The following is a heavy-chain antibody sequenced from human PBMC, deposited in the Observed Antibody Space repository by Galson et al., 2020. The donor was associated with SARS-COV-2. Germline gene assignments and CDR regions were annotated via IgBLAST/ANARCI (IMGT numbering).Heavy chain of an antibody. CDR2: IWYDGSNK. D-gene: IGHD3-3*01. V-gene: IGHV3-33*01. CDR3: ASQVSIFYGMDV. J-gene: IGHJ6*02. CDR1: GFTFSSYG. Sequence: PGGYLRLSCAASGFTFSSYGMHWVRQAPGKGLEWVAVIWYDGSNKYYADSVKGRFTISRDNSKNTLYLQMNSLRAEDTAVYYCASQVSIFYGMDVWGQGTTVTVSS.